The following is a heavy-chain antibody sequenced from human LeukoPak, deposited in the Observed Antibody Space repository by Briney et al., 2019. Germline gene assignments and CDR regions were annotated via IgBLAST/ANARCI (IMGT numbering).Heavy chain of an antibody. D-gene: IGHD2-2*01. Sequence: PSQTLSLTCTVSGGSISSGDYYWNWIRQPPGKGLEWIGYIYYSGSTYYNTSLKSRVTISVDTSKNQFSLKVSSVTAADTAVYYCAREYQLLFLDYWGQGTLVTVSS. CDR2: IYYSGST. CDR3: AREYQLLFLDY. CDR1: GGSISSGDYY. J-gene: IGHJ4*02. V-gene: IGHV4-30-4*01.